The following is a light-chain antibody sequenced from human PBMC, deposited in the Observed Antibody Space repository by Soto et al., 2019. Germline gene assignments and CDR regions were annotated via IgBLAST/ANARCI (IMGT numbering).Light chain of an antibody. CDR3: QQDDDWPET. V-gene: IGKV3-15*01. CDR1: QSVSSN. Sequence: EKVMTQSPATLSVSPGERATLSCRASQSVSSNLAWYQQKPGQAPRLLIYDASTRATGIPARFSGSGSGTEFTLTISSLQSEDLAVYYCQQDDDWPETFGKGTKV. CDR2: DAS. J-gene: IGKJ1*01.